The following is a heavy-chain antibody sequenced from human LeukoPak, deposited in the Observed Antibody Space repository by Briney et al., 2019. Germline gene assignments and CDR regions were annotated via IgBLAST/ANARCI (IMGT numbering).Heavy chain of an antibody. V-gene: IGHV5-51*01. Sequence: GESLKISCKGSGYSFTSYWIGWVRQMPGKGLEWMGIIYHGDSDTRYSPSFQGQVTISADKSISTAYLQWSSLKASDTAMFYCGWVCLFCGGFYWYFDYWGQGTLVTVSS. CDR2: IYHGDSDT. J-gene: IGHJ4*02. D-gene: IGHD2-21*01. CDR3: GWVCLFCGGFYWYFDY. CDR1: GYSFTSYW.